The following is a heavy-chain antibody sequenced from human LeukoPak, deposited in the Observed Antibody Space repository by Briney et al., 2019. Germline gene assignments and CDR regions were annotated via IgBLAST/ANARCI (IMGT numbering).Heavy chain of an antibody. V-gene: IGHV3-30-3*01. CDR1: GFTFSSYA. J-gene: IGHJ4*02. CDR2: ISYDGSNK. Sequence: GGSLRLSCAASGFTFSSYAMHWVRQAPGKGLEWVAVISYDGSNKYYADSVKGRFTISRDNSKNTLYLQMNSLRAEDTAVYYFASDIYGDYDYWGQGTLVTVSS. D-gene: IGHD4-17*01. CDR3: ASDIYGDYDY.